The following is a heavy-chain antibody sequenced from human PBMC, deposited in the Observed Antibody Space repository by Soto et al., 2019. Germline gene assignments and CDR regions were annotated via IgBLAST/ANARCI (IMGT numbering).Heavy chain of an antibody. CDR2: FDPEDGET. V-gene: IGHV1-24*01. D-gene: IGHD3-22*01. J-gene: IGHJ4*02. CDR1: GYTLTELS. CDR3: ATHLLTGYYDSSGYSGGDY. Sequence: GGSVQVSCKVSGYTLTELSMHWVRQAPGKGREWMGGFDPEDGETIYAQKCQGRVTMTEYTSTDTAYMELSSLRSEDTAVYYCATHLLTGYYDSSGYSGGDYWGQGTLVTVSS.